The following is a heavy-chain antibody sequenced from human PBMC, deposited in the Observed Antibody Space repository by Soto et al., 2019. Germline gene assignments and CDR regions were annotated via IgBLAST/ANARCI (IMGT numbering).Heavy chain of an antibody. V-gene: IGHV3-30*18. CDR3: AKDNNICSSTSCYRGGYYYGMDV. CDR2: ISYDGSNK. J-gene: IGHJ6*02. Sequence: PGGSLRLSCAASGFTFSSYGMHWVRQAPGKGLEWVAVISYDGSNKYYADSVKGRFTISRDNSKNTLYLQMNSLRAEDTAVYCCAKDNNICSSTSCYRGGYYYGMDVWGRGTTVTVSS. D-gene: IGHD2-2*02. CDR1: GFTFSSYG.